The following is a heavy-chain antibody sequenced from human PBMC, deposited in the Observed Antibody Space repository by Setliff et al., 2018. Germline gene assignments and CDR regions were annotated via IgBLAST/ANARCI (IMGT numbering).Heavy chain of an antibody. CDR1: GFTFSSYA. Sequence: GGSLRLSCAASGFTFSSYAMSGVRQAPGKGLEWVSAISGSGGSTYYADSVKGRFTISRDNSKNTLYLQMNSLRAEDTAVYYCAKSPEQWLGYFDYWGQGTLVTVSS. D-gene: IGHD6-19*01. CDR2: ISGSGGST. CDR3: AKSPEQWLGYFDY. V-gene: IGHV3-23*01. J-gene: IGHJ4*02.